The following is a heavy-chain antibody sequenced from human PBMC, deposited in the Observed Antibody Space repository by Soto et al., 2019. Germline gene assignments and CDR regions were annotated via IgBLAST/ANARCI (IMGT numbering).Heavy chain of an antibody. CDR3: ASRSGQLPYYFDY. V-gene: IGHV1-18*01. CDR2: ISANNGNT. CDR1: GYTFSKYG. J-gene: IGHJ4*02. D-gene: IGHD6-6*01. Sequence: QVQLVQSGAEVKKPGASVKVSWKACGYTFSKYGSSWVRQAPGQGLEWMGWISANNGNTNYAQKFQGRVTMTTDTSTSTAYMELRSLRSDDTAVYYCASRSGQLPYYFDYWGQGTLVTVSS.